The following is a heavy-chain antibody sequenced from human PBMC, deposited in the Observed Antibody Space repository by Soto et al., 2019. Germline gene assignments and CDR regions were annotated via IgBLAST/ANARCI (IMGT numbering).Heavy chain of an antibody. Sequence: QLQLQESGPGLVKPSETLSLTCTVSGDSISSSSYFWGWIRQPPGKGLEWIGSIYYSGSTYYNPSLKSRVTVSVDTSKNQFSLKLNSVTAADTAVYYCARHPHYIILSDIWGQGTMVTVSS. CDR3: ARHPHYIILSDI. V-gene: IGHV4-39*01. D-gene: IGHD2-8*01. CDR1: GDSISSSSYF. J-gene: IGHJ3*02. CDR2: IYYSGST.